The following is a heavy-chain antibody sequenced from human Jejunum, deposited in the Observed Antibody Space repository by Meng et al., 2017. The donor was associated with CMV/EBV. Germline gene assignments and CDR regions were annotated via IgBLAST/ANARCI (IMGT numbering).Heavy chain of an antibody. Sequence: FNTYLIPWVRQAPGKGLEWVAVISYAGTNIKYADSLEGRFTISRDNSKNTVYLQMDSLSVEDTAVYYCARTQGHSDSPRAYFDSWGQGTLVTVSS. J-gene: IGHJ4*02. CDR1: FNTYL. D-gene: IGHD3-3*01. CDR3: ARTQGHSDSPRAYFDS. V-gene: IGHV3-30-3*01. CDR2: ISYAGTNI.